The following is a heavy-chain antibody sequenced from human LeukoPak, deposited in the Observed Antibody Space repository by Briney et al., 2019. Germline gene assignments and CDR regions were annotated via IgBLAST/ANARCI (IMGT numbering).Heavy chain of an antibody. D-gene: IGHD6-13*01. CDR1: GFTFSSYA. V-gene: IGHV3-23*01. J-gene: IGHJ4*02. CDR2: ISGSGGST. CDR3: AKDRYSSSWYGSFDY. Sequence: GGSLSLSCAASGFTFSSYAISWVRQAPGKGLEWVSAISGSGGSTYYADSVKGRFTISRDNSKNTLYLQMNSLRAEDTAVYYCAKDRYSSSWYGSFDYWGQGTLVTVSS.